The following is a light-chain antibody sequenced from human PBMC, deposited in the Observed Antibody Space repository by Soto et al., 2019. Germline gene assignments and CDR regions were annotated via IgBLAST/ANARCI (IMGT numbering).Light chain of an antibody. CDR1: SSNIGAGYD. CDR2: GNT. Sequence: QSVLTQPPSVSGAPGQRVTISCTGSSSNIGAGYDVHWYQQLPGTAPKLLIYGNTNRPSGVPDRFSGSKSGTSASLAITGLQAEDEADYYCQSYDSSLGGSGVFGTGTKFTVL. J-gene: IGLJ1*01. V-gene: IGLV1-40*01. CDR3: QSYDSSLGGSGV.